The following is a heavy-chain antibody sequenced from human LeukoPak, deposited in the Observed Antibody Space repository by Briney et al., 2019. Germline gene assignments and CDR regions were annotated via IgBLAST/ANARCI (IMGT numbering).Heavy chain of an antibody. Sequence: QPGGSLRLSCAASGFTFVDYSMHWVRQAPGKGLEWVSLISGDGGTTYYADSVKGRFTISRDNSKNSLYLQMSSLRTEDTALYYCAKHNWNYDSWGQGTLVTVSS. D-gene: IGHD1-1*01. CDR1: GFTFVDYS. CDR3: AKHNWNYDS. CDR2: ISGDGGTT. J-gene: IGHJ5*01. V-gene: IGHV3-43*02.